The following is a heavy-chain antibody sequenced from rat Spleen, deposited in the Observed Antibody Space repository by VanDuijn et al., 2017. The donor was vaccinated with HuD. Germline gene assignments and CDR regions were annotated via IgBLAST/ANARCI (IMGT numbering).Heavy chain of an antibody. Sequence: EVQLVESGGGLVQPGRSLKLSCAASGFTFRNYGMAWVRQAPTKGLEWVASISTGGGNTYYRDSVKGRFTISRDNAKSALYLQMDSLRSEDTATYYCARHRYKRTVAAVDYWGQGVMVTVSS. CDR3: ARHRYKRTVAAVDY. CDR2: ISTGGGNT. J-gene: IGHJ2*01. V-gene: IGHV5S13*01. D-gene: IGHD1-8*01. CDR1: GFTFRNYG.